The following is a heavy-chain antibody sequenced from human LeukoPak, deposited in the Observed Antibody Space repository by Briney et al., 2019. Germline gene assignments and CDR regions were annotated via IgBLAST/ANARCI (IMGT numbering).Heavy chain of an antibody. V-gene: IGHV1-24*01. D-gene: IGHD3-10*01. J-gene: IGHJ4*02. CDR2: YDPEDDER. CDR1: GRTLRDLS. CDR3: STETAGNY. Sequence: ASVKVSCKAFGRTLRDLSIHWVRQAPGKGLEWMGGYDPEDDERIYSEEFLGRVTLTEDTSTDTAYMELTSLRSDDTAVYYCSTETAGNYWGQGTLVTVSS.